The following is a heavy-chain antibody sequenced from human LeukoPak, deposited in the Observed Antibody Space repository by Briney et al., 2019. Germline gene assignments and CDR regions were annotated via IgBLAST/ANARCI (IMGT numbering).Heavy chain of an antibody. CDR1: GGSMSSGGYY. D-gene: IGHD6-13*01. Sequence: SETLSLTCTVSGGSMSSGGYYWSGIRQHPGKGLAWIGYIYYSGSTYYNPSLKSRVTISVDTSKNQFSLKLSSVTAADTAVYYCARYLQQLSGFDPWGHGTLVTVSS. CDR2: IYYSGST. CDR3: ARYLQQLSGFDP. V-gene: IGHV4-31*03. J-gene: IGHJ5*02.